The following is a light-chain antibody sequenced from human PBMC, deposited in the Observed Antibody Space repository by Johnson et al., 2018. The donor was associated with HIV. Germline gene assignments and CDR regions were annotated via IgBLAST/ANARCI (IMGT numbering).Light chain of an antibody. Sequence: QSVLTQPPSVSAAPGQKVTISCSGSSSNIGKNYVSWYQQLPGTAPKLLIYENNKRPSGIPDRFSGSKSGTSATLGITGLQTGDEADYYCGTLDSSLSAEVFGPGTKVTVL. CDR3: GTLDSSLSAEV. V-gene: IGLV1-51*02. J-gene: IGLJ1*01. CDR1: SSNIGKNY. CDR2: ENN.